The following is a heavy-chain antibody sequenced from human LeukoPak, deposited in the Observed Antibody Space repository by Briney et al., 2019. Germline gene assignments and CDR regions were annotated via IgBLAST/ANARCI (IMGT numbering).Heavy chain of an antibody. CDR3: AKAPGYSYGPIYYLDY. CDR1: GFTFSSYA. D-gene: IGHD5-18*01. CDR2: ISGSGGST. J-gene: IGHJ4*02. Sequence: GGSLRLSCAASGFTFSSYAMSWVRQAPGKGLEWVSAISGSGGSTYYADSVKGRFTISRDNSKNTLYLQMNSLRAEDTAVYYCAKAPGYSYGPIYYLDYWGQGTLVTVSS. V-gene: IGHV3-23*01.